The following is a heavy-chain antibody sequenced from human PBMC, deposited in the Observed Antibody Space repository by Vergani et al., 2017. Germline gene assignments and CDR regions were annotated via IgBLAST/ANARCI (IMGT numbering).Heavy chain of an antibody. J-gene: IGHJ6*02. D-gene: IGHD6-19*01. V-gene: IGHV2-70*01. CDR1: GFSLSTSGMC. CDR3: ARDAPWYSSGWDYYYGMDV. Sequence: QVTLRESGPALVKPTQTLTLTCTFSGFSLSTSGMCVSWIRQPPGKALEWLALIDWDDDKYYSTSLKTRLTISKDTSKSQVVLTMTNMDPVDTATYYCARDAPWYSSGWDYYYGMDVWGQGTTVTVSS. CDR2: IDWDDDK.